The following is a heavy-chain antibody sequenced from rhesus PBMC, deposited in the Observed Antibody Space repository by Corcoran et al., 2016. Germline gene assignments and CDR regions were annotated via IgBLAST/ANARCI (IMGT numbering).Heavy chain of an antibody. J-gene: IGHJ4*01. CDR3: ARTSIAAAGKDDY. CDR2: IYGSSTST. CDR1: GGSISDSYR. V-gene: IGHV4S10*01. D-gene: IGHD6-25*01. Sequence: QVQLQESGPGVVKPSETLSLTCAVSGGSISDSYRWSWIRQPPGKGLEWIGYIYGSSTSTNYNPSLKSRVTISKDPSKNQFSLKLSSVTAADAAVYYCARTSIAAAGKDDYWGQGVLVTVSS.